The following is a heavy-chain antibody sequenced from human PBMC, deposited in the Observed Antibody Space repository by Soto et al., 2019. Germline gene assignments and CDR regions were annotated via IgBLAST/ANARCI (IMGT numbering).Heavy chain of an antibody. CDR3: GKDPSSGWPCNFDY. CDR2: IGSSSVTI. D-gene: IGHD6-19*01. V-gene: IGHV3-48*01. CDR1: GFTLSNYV. Sequence: GGSLRLSCAASGFTLSNYVMNWVRQAPGKGLEWISCIGSSSVTIFHADSVKGRFTISRDSAKNSLYLQMNSLRAEDTAMYYCGKDPSSGWPCNFDYWGQGTLVTVSS. J-gene: IGHJ4*02.